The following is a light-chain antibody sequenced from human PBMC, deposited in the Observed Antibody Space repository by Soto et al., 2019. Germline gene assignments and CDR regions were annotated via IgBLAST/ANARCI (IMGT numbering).Light chain of an antibody. Sequence: EIVMTQSPATLSVSPGERATLSCRASQSVSSNLAWYQQKPGQAPRTLIYGASTTATGIPARFSGSGSGTEFTLTISSLQSEDFAVYYCQQYNNWPPLTFGGGTKVEIK. CDR2: GAS. CDR3: QQYNNWPPLT. J-gene: IGKJ4*01. V-gene: IGKV3-15*01. CDR1: QSVSSN.